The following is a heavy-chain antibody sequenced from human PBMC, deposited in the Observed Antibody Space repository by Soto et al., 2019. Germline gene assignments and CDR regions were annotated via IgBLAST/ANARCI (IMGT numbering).Heavy chain of an antibody. V-gene: IGHV3-33*01. CDR2: IWYDGSNK. Sequence: GGSLRLSCAASGFTFSSYGMHWVRQAPGKGLEWVAVIWYDGSNKYYADSVKGRFTISRDNSKNTLYLQMNSLRAEDTAVYYCARDGERYSYGPYYFDYWGQGTLVTVSS. CDR3: ARDGERYSYGPYYFDY. D-gene: IGHD5-18*01. CDR1: GFTFSSYG. J-gene: IGHJ4*02.